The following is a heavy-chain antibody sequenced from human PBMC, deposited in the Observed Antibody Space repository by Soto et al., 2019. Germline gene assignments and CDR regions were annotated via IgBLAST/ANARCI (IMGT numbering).Heavy chain of an antibody. CDR2: MYYSGST. J-gene: IGHJ5*01. CDR1: ADSISSSY. Sequence: SETLSLTCTGSADSISSSYWSWIRQPPGKGLEWIGYMYYSGSTSYNPSLNSRVTLSVDTSKNQFFLKLSFVTAVDTAVYYCARRRALDLFDFWSQGTLVTVSS. V-gene: IGHV4-59*08. CDR3: ARRRALDLFDF.